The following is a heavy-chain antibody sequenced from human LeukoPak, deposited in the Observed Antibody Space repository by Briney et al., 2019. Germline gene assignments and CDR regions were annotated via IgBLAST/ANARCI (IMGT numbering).Heavy chain of an antibody. D-gene: IGHD3-3*01. CDR3: ARGSKERSQTYWYYDFWSGYYGPRGFDP. CDR1: GYTFTSYA. V-gene: IGHV1-3*01. CDR2: INAGNGNT. Sequence: GSVKVSCKASGYTFTSYAMHWVRQAPGQRLEWMGWINAGNGNTKYSQKFQGRVTMTRNTSISTAYMELSSLRSEDTAVYYCARGSKERSQTYWYYDFWSGYYGPRGFDPWGQGTLVTVSS. J-gene: IGHJ5*02.